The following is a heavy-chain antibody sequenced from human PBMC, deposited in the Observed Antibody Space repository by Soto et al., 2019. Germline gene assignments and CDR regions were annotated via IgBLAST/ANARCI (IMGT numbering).Heavy chain of an antibody. CDR1: GYTFTSYD. CDR2: MNPNSGNT. V-gene: IGHV1-8*01. Sequence: QVQLVQSGAEVKKPGASVKVSCKASGYTFTSYDINWVRQATGQGLEWMGWMNPNSGNTGYAQKFQGRVTMTRNTSISTAYMELSSLRSEDTAVYYCASMPCSGVSCYPAANWFDPWGQGTLVTVSS. D-gene: IGHD2-15*01. CDR3: ASMPCSGVSCYPAANWFDP. J-gene: IGHJ5*02.